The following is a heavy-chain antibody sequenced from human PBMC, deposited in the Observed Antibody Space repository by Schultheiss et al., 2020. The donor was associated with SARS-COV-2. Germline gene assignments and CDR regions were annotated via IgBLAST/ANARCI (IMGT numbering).Heavy chain of an antibody. CDR2: IIPIFGTA. CDR3: ARDRYDFWSGYVSYWYFDL. D-gene: IGHD3-3*01. J-gene: IGHJ2*01. V-gene: IGHV1-69*06. Sequence: SVKVSCKASGGTFSSYAISWVRQAPGQGLEWMGGIIPIFGTANYAQKFQGRVTITADKSTSTAYMELRSLRSDDTAVYYCARDRYDFWSGYVSYWYFDLWGRGTLVTVSS. CDR1: GGTFSSYA.